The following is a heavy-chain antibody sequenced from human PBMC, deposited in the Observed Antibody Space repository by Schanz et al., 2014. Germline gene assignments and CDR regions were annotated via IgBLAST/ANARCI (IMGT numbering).Heavy chain of an antibody. J-gene: IGHJ4*02. CDR2: IRYDGSNK. CDR1: GFTFSSYG. Sequence: ESGGGVVQPGGSLRLSCAASGFTFSSYGMHWVRQAPGKGLEWVAFIRYDGSNKYYADSVKGRFTISRDNAKNSLYLQMDALRAEDTAVYYCARDGIAATTDFEYWGQGVLVTVSS. CDR3: ARDGIAATTDFEY. D-gene: IGHD1-1*01. V-gene: IGHV3-30*02.